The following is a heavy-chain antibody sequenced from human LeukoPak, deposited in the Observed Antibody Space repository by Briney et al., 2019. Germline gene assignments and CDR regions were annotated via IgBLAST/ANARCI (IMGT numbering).Heavy chain of an antibody. Sequence: PSETLSLTCTVSGGSISSYSWSWIRQPPGKGLEWIGYIYYSGSTNYNPSLKSRVTISVDTSKNQFSLKLSSVTAADTAVYYCARVGYYDSSGYLMDVWGQGTTVTVSS. J-gene: IGHJ6*02. V-gene: IGHV4-59*01. CDR3: ARVGYYDSSGYLMDV. CDR1: GGSISSYS. D-gene: IGHD3-22*01. CDR2: IYYSGST.